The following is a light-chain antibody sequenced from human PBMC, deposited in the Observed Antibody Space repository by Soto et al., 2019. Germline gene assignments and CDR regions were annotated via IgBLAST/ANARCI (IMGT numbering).Light chain of an antibody. CDR1: QRVLYSGNNRHY. CDR2: WAS. CDR3: QQYDVIPLT. V-gene: IGKV4-1*01. J-gene: IGKJ4*01. Sequence: DTVLTQSPDSLAVSLGERATINCRSSQRVLYSGNNRHYLAWYQQKPGQPPKLLINWASTRESGVPDRFSGSGAGTDFTLTINSLQAEDVSVDYCQQYDVIPLTVGGGTKVEIK.